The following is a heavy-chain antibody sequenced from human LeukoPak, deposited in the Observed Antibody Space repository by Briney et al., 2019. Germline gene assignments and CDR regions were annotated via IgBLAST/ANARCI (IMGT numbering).Heavy chain of an antibody. D-gene: IGHD3-3*01. Sequence: ASVKVSCKASGYTFTSYGISWVRQAPGQGLEWMGWMNPNSGNTGYAQKFQGRVTITRNTSISTAYMELSSLRSEDTAVYYCARLPLGYDFWSGSEEGYYMDVWGKGTTVTVSS. V-gene: IGHV1-8*03. CDR3: ARLPLGYDFWSGSEEGYYMDV. CDR1: GYTFTSYG. CDR2: MNPNSGNT. J-gene: IGHJ6*03.